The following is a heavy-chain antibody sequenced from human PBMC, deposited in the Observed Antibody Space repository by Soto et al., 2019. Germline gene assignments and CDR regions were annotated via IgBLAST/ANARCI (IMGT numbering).Heavy chain of an antibody. D-gene: IGHD3-22*01. J-gene: IGHJ4*02. Sequence: QVQLVESGGGVVQPGRSLRLSCAASGFTFSSYGMHWVRQAPGKGLEWVAVIWYDGSNKYYADCVKGRFTISRDNSKNTLYLQMNSLRAEDTAVYYCARGLITMIVVGPLDYWGQGTLVTVSS. CDR2: IWYDGSNK. V-gene: IGHV3-33*01. CDR1: GFTFSSYG. CDR3: ARGLITMIVVGPLDY.